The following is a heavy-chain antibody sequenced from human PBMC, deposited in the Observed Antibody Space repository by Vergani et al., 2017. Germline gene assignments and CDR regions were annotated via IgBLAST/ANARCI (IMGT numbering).Heavy chain of an antibody. CDR3: ARGYGSGARWFDP. CDR1: GGSISSGGYY. CDR2: IYYSGST. V-gene: IGHV4-31*03. D-gene: IGHD3-10*01. Sequence: QVQLQESGPGLVKPSQTLSLTCTVSGGSISSGGYYWSWIRQHLGKGLEWIGYIYYSGSTYYNPSLKSRVTISVDTSKNQFSLKLSSVTAADTAVYYCARGYGSGARWFDPWGQGTLVTVSS. J-gene: IGHJ5*02.